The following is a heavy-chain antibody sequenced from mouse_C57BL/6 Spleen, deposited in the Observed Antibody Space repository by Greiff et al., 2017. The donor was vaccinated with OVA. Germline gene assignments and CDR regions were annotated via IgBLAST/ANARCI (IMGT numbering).Heavy chain of an antibody. CDR1: GYTFTSYW. Sequence: QVQLQQPGAELVRPGTSVKLSCKASGYTFTSYWMHWVKQRPGQGLEWIGVIDPSDSSTNYNQKFKGKATLTVDTSSSTAYMQLSSLTSDDSAVYYCARQLSFYFDDWGKGTTVTVSS. CDR3: ARQLSFYFDD. V-gene: IGHV1-59*01. CDR2: IDPSDSST. J-gene: IGHJ2*01. D-gene: IGHD3-2*02.